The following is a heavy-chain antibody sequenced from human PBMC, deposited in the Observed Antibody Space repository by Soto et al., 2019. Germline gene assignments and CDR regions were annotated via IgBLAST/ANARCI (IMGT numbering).Heavy chain of an antibody. CDR1: GDSISPSY. Sequence: SETLSLTCAVSGDSISPSYWTWIRQSPGKGLECIGCIHHSGKSNYSPSLRSRVTMSVDTSKNQFSLKLSSVTAADTAVYYCARGPDKKGKPNYYYFDYWGQGTLVTLSS. V-gene: IGHV4-59*12. D-gene: IGHD1-7*01. CDR2: IHHSGKS. J-gene: IGHJ4*02. CDR3: ARGPDKKGKPNYYYFDY.